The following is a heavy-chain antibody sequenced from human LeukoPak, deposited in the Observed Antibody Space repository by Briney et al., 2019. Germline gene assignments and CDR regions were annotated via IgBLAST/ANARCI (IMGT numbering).Heavy chain of an antibody. D-gene: IGHD3-22*01. Sequence: GASVKVSCKASGGTFSSYAISWVRQAPGQGLKWMGGIIPIFGTANYAQKFQGRVTITADESTSTAYMELSSLRSEDTAVYYCARTHPTYYYDSRRAFDIWGQGTMVTVSS. J-gene: IGHJ3*02. CDR2: IIPIFGTA. CDR1: GGTFSSYA. V-gene: IGHV1-69*13. CDR3: ARTHPTYYYDSRRAFDI.